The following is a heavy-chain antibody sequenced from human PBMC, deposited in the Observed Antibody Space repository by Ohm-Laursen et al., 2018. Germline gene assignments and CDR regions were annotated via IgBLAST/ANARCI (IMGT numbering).Heavy chain of an antibody. J-gene: IGHJ6*02. Sequence: ASVKVSCKPSGYTFTSYYMHWVRQAPGQGLEWMGIINPSGGSTSYAQKFQGRVTMTRDTSTSTVYMELSSLRSEDTAVYYCARGGPRYCSGGSCLLGYYYGMDVWGQGTTVTVSS. V-gene: IGHV1-46*01. D-gene: IGHD2-15*01. CDR1: GYTFTSYY. CDR3: ARGGPRYCSGGSCLLGYYYGMDV. CDR2: INPSGGST.